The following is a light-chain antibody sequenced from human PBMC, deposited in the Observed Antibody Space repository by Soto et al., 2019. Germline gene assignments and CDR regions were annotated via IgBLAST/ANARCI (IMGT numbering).Light chain of an antibody. V-gene: IGKV1-6*01. Sequence: AIQMTQSPSSLSASVGDRVTISCRASQVIGNDLAWYQQKPGKAPRLLIFAASNLQSGVPSRFSGSGSGTDFTLTISRLQPEDFATYYCLQFYNFSWTSGQGTKVEIK. CDR2: AAS. CDR3: LQFYNFSWT. J-gene: IGKJ1*01. CDR1: QVIGND.